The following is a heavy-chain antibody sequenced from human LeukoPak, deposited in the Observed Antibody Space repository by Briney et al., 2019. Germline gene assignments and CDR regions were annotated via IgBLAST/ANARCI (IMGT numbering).Heavy chain of an antibody. Sequence: GESLKLSCKGSGYKFTDYWIAWVRQVPGKGLEWMGIVYPSNSETRYSPSFQGQVTISADKSISTGYLQWSSLKASDTAIYFCARHRYSGSDTQGFDYWGQGTLVTVSS. J-gene: IGHJ4*02. D-gene: IGHD5-12*01. CDR3: ARHRYSGSDTQGFDY. CDR1: GYKFTDYW. CDR2: VYPSNSET. V-gene: IGHV5-51*01.